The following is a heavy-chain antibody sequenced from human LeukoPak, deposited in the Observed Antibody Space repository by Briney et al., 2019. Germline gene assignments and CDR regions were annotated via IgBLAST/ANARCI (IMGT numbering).Heavy chain of an antibody. D-gene: IGHD1-26*01. CDR1: GGTFTSYA. V-gene: IGHV1-69*13. CDR2: IIPISGTT. CDR3: ARKLRLGGNWFDP. J-gene: IGHJ5*02. Sequence: ASVKVSCKTSGGTFTSYAITWVRQAPGQGLEWMGKIIPISGTTNYAQKFQGRVTFTADESTSTAYMELSSLRSEDAALYYCARKLRLGGNWFDPWGQGTLVTVSS.